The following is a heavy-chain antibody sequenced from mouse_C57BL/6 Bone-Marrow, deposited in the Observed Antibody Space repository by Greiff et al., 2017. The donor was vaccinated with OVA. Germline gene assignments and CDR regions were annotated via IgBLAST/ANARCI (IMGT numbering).Heavy chain of an antibody. CDR1: GYTFTSYW. CDR3: AREGFITTAPCAY. CDR2: IDPNSGGT. D-gene: IGHD1-1*01. J-gene: IGHJ3*01. Sequence: VQLQQPGAELVKPGASVKLSCKASGYTFTSYWMHWVKQRPGRGLEWIGRIDPNSGGTKYNEKFKSKATLTVDKPSSPAYMQLSSLTSEDSAVYYCAREGFITTAPCAYWGQGTLVTVSA. V-gene: IGHV1-72*01.